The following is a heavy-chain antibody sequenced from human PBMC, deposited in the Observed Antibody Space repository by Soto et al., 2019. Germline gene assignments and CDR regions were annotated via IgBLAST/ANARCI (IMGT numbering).Heavy chain of an antibody. CDR1: GFTFSNYA. Sequence: GGSLRLSCAASGFTFSNYAMSWVRQAPGRGLEWVSSISANAGSTNYVESVKGRFTISRDNYKNTVYLHMNSLRADDTAVYYCAKDLVVVPAAGDAFDIWGQGTMVTVSS. D-gene: IGHD2-2*01. J-gene: IGHJ3*02. CDR3: AKDLVVVPAAGDAFDI. CDR2: ISANAGST. V-gene: IGHV3-23*01.